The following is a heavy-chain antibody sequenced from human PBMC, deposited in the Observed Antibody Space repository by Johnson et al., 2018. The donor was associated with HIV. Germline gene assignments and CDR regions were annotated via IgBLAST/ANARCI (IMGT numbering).Heavy chain of an antibody. V-gene: IGHV3-11*04. CDR3: ARDRSITMIVVVSGAFDI. CDR1: GFTFSYYY. D-gene: IGHD3-22*01. J-gene: IGHJ3*02. Sequence: QVQLVESGGGLVKPGGSLRLSCAASGFTFSYYYMSWIRQAPGKGLEWVSYISSSGSTIYYADSVKGRFTISRDNAKNSLYLQMNSLRAEDTAVYYCARDRSITMIVVVSGAFDIWGQGTMVTVSS. CDR2: ISSSGSTI.